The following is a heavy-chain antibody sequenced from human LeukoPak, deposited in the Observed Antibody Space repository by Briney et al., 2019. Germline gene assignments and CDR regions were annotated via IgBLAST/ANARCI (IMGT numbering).Heavy chain of an antibody. V-gene: IGHV3-30-3*01. D-gene: IGHD3-10*01. J-gene: IGHJ4*02. CDR3: ARDYDYTMVRGVKGSDY. CDR2: ISYDGSNK. CDR1: GFTFSSYA. Sequence: QSGGSLRLSCAASGFTFSSYAMHWVRQAPGKGLEWVAVISYDGSNKYYADSVKGRFTISRDNSKNTLYLQMNSLRAEDTAVYYCARDYDYTMVRGVKGSDYWGQGTLVTVSS.